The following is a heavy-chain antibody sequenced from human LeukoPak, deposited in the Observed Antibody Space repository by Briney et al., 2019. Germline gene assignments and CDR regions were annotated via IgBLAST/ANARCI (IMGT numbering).Heavy chain of an antibody. CDR1: GGSFSGYY. Sequence: SETLSLTCAVYGGSFSGYYWSWIRQPPGKGLVWIGEINHSGGTNYNPSLKSRVTISVDTSKNQFSLKLSSVTAADTAVYYCARGRYYYDSSGYYHAAGYYFDYWGQGTLVTVSS. CDR3: ARGRYYYDSSGYYHAAGYYFDY. J-gene: IGHJ4*02. D-gene: IGHD3-22*01. V-gene: IGHV4-34*01. CDR2: INHSGGT.